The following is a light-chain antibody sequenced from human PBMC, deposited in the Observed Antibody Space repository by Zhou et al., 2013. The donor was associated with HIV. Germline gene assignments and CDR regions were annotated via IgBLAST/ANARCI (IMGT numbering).Light chain of an antibody. Sequence: DIVLTQSPGTLSLSPGERATLSCRTSQSISSNFLAWYQQKPGQAPRLLIYGASTRATGVPARFSGSGSGTEFTLTISSLEPEDFAVYYCQQRGTWPRTFGQGTKVGIK. CDR1: QSISSNF. CDR3: QQRGTWPRT. J-gene: IGKJ1*01. CDR2: GAS. V-gene: IGKV3D-20*02.